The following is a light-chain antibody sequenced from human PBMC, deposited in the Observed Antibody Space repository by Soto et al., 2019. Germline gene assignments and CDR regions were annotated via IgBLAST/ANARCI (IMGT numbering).Light chain of an antibody. CDR3: ATWDSSLGSVV. CDR2: EVS. CDR1: SSDIGAYNF. Sequence: QSVLTQPASVSGSPGQSITFSCSGTSSDIGAYNFVSWYQQHPGKAPKLMIFEVSNRPSGVSNRFSGSKSGNTASLTISGLQPEDEAEHYCATWDSSLGSVVFGGGTKVTVL. J-gene: IGLJ2*01. V-gene: IGLV2-14*01.